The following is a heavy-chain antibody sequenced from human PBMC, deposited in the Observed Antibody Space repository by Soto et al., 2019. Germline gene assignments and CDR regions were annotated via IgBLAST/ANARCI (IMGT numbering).Heavy chain of an antibody. CDR1: GFTFSSYG. D-gene: IGHD2-15*01. V-gene: IGHV3-30*18. J-gene: IGHJ6*02. CDR3: ANALVVVDSTGYGMDV. Sequence: QVQLVESGGGVVQPGRSLRLSCAASGFTFSSYGMHWVRQAPGKGLEWVAVISYDGSNKYYADSVKGRFTISRDNSKNKLYLQMTGLRAEYTAVYYCANALVVVDSTGYGMDVGGQWTTVTVSS. CDR2: ISYDGSNK.